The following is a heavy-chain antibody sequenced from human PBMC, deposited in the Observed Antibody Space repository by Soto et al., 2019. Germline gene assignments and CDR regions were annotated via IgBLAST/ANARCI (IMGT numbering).Heavy chain of an antibody. J-gene: IGHJ4*02. CDR2: ISYDGSNK. CDR3: ERDRLGYSYGYESDY. Sequence: SLRLSCAASGFTFSSYAMHWGRQAPGKGLEWVAVISYDGSNKYYADSVKGRFTISRDNSKNKLYLQMNSLRAEDTAVYYCERDRLGYSYGYESDYWGEGTLVTVSS. V-gene: IGHV3-30-3*01. CDR1: GFTFSSYA. D-gene: IGHD5-18*01.